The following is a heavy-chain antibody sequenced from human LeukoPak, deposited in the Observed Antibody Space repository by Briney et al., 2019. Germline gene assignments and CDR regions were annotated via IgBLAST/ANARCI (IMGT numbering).Heavy chain of an antibody. Sequence: GGSLRLSCAASGFTFSSYWVSWVRQAPGKGLEWVANIKHDGSEKYYVDSVKGRFTISRDNAKNSLYLQMNSLRAEDTAVYYCARDRSRYCSGGSCSRFDYWGQRTLVTVSS. J-gene: IGHJ4*02. CDR1: GFTFSSYW. D-gene: IGHD2-15*01. CDR2: IKHDGSEK. V-gene: IGHV3-7*04. CDR3: ARDRSRYCSGGSCSRFDY.